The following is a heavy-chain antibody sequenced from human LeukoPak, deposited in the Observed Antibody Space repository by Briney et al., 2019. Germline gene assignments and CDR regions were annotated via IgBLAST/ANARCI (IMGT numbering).Heavy chain of an antibody. Sequence: SETLSLTCAVSGGSISSNNWWSWVRQPPGKGLEWIGSIYYSGSTYYNPSLKSRVTISVDTSKNQFSLKLSSVTAADTAVYYCARDSGTTGEVKFDPWGQGTLVTVSS. D-gene: IGHD3-10*01. CDR2: IYYSGST. CDR1: GGSISSNNW. V-gene: IGHV4-4*02. J-gene: IGHJ5*02. CDR3: ARDSGTTGEVKFDP.